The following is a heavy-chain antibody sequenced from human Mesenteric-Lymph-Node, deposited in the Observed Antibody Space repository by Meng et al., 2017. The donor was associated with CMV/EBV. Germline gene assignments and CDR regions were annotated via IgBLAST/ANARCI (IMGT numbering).Heavy chain of an antibody. CDR3: ARVGLGYYDILTGYDSGY. J-gene: IGHJ4*02. CDR2: MNPNSGNT. V-gene: IGHV1-8*01. Sequence: YTFTSYDINWVRQATGQGLEWMGWMNPNSGNTGYAQNFQGRVSMTRNTSISTAYMELSSLRSEDTAVYYCARVGLGYYDILTGYDSGYWGQGTLVTVSS. CDR1: YTFTSYD. D-gene: IGHD3-9*01.